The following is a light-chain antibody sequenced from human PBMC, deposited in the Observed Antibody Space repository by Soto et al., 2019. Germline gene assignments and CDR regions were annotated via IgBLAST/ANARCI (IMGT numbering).Light chain of an antibody. CDR2: QDS. CDR1: KLGDKY. Sequence: SYELTQPPSVSVSPGQTASITCSGDKLGDKYAWWYQQKPRQSPVLVIYQDSKRPSGIPERFSGSNSGNTATLTISGTQAMDEADYYCQAWDSSTDVFGTGTKLTVL. V-gene: IGLV3-1*01. CDR3: QAWDSSTDV. J-gene: IGLJ1*01.